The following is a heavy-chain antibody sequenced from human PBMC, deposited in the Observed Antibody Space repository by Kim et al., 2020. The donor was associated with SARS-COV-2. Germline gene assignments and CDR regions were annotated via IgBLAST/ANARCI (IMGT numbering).Heavy chain of an antibody. V-gene: IGHV3-33*01. CDR1: GFTFSSYG. Sequence: GGSLRLSCAASGFTFSSYGMHWVRQAPGKGLEWVAVIWYDGSNKYYADSVKGRFTISRDNSKNTLYLQMNSLRAEDTAVYYCAREGIAAPSDYWGQGTLVTVSS. CDR3: AREGIAAPSDY. J-gene: IGHJ4*02. D-gene: IGHD6-13*01. CDR2: IWYDGSNK.